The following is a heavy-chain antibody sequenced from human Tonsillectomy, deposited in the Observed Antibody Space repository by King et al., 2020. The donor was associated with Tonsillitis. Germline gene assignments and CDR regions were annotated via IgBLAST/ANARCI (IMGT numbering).Heavy chain of an antibody. D-gene: IGHD5-18*01. Sequence: VQLVESGGGVVQPGGSLRLSCAASGFSFSNYGMHWVRQATGKGLEWVAFIRYDGSKQNYADSVKGRFTISRDNSKNPLYLQMKSLRPEDTAMYYCAKGQLSSDYWGQGTLVTVSS. CDR1: GFSFSNYG. V-gene: IGHV3-30*02. J-gene: IGHJ4*02. CDR2: IRYDGSKQ. CDR3: AKGQLSSDY.